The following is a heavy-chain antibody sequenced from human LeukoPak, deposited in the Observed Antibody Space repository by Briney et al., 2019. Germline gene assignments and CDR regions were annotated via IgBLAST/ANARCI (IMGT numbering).Heavy chain of an antibody. CDR2: ISRSSSTI. CDR1: GFTFSSYR. V-gene: IGHV3-48*02. D-gene: IGHD4-17*01. J-gene: IGHJ4*02. CDR3: ARDLYGDYVFDY. Sequence: PGGSLRLSCAASGFTFSSYRMNWVRQAPGKGLEWVSYISRSSSTIYYTGSVKGRFTISRDNAKNSLYLQMNGLRDEDTAVYYCARDLYGDYVFDYWGQGALVTVSS.